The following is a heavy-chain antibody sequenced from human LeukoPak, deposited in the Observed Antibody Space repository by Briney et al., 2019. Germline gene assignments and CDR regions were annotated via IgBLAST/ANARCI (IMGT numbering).Heavy chain of an antibody. CDR3: AKDGRFGDFYH. CDR1: GFNFSNFV. Sequence: GGSLRLSCVTSGFNFSNFVMNWVRQAPGKGLEWISSVSGSGGIPYYADSVKGRFTVSRDNSKNTVFLHMSGLRVEDTALYYCAKDGRFGDFYHWGQGTLVAVSS. J-gene: IGHJ4*02. V-gene: IGHV3-23*01. D-gene: IGHD3-16*01. CDR2: VSGSGGIP.